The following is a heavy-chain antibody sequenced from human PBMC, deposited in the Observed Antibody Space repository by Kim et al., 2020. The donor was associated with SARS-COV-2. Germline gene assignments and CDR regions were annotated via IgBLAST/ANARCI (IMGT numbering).Heavy chain of an antibody. J-gene: IGHJ4*02. CDR3: TTAPSTISALGDF. Sequence: YAAPVKGRFTISRDDSRNTLYLQMNSLKTEDTAMYYCTTAPSTISALGDFWGQGTLVTVSA. D-gene: IGHD6-6*01. V-gene: IGHV3-15*01.